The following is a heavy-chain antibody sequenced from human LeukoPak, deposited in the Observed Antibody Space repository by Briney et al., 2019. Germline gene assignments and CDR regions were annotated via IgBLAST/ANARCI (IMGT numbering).Heavy chain of an antibody. D-gene: IGHD3-16*02. J-gene: IGHJ4*02. V-gene: IGHV3-7*01. CDR1: GFTFSSYE. CDR3: ARDVPPPSYYDYVWGSYRSPFDY. Sequence: GGSLRLSCAASGFTFSSYEMNWVRQAPGKGLEWVANIKQDGSEKYYVDSVKGRFTISRDNAKNSLYLQMNSLRAEDTAVYYCARDVPPPSYYDYVWGSYRSPFDYWGQGTLVTVSS. CDR2: IKQDGSEK.